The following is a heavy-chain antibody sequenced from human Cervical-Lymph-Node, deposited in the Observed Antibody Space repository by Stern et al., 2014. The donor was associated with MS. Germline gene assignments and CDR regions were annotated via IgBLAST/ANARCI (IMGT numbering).Heavy chain of an antibody. CDR3: AHSGDDYGDLDTFDI. Sequence: ESGPTLVKPTQTLTLTCTFSGFSLSTSEVGVGWIRQPPGKALEWLALIYWDDEIRYSPSLKNRLTITKDTSKNQVVLRMTNMDPVDTGTYYCAHSGDDYGDLDTFDIWGQGTTVTVSS. CDR1: GFSLSTSEVG. CDR2: IYWDDEI. D-gene: IGHD4-17*01. J-gene: IGHJ3*02. V-gene: IGHV2-5*02.